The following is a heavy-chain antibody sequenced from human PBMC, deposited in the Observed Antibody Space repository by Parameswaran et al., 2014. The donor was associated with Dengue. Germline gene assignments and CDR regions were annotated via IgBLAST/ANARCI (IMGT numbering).Heavy chain of an antibody. Sequence: WVRQAPGQGLEWMGGIIPIFGTANYAQKFQGRVTITADESTSTAYIELSSLRSEDTAVYYCARTEGELLYYYYGMDVWGQGTTVTVSS. CDR3: ARTEGELLYYYYGMDV. V-gene: IGHV1-69*01. J-gene: IGHJ6*02. CDR2: IIPIFGTA. D-gene: IGHD1-7*01.